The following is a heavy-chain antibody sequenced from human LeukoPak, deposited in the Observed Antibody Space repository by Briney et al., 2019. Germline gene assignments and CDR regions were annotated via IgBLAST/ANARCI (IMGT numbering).Heavy chain of an antibody. CDR3: ARDESYFSRDAFDI. Sequence: PGGSLRLSCAASGFTFSSYGMHWVRQAPGKGLEWVAVIWYDGSNKYYADSVKGRFTISRDNSKNTLYLQMNSLRAEDTAVYYCARDESYFSRDAFDIWGQGTMVTVSS. CDR1: GFTFSSYG. D-gene: IGHD1-26*01. CDR2: IWYDGSNK. J-gene: IGHJ3*02. V-gene: IGHV3-33*01.